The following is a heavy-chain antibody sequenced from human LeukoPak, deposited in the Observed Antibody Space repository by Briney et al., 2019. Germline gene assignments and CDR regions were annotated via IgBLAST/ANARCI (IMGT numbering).Heavy chain of an antibody. Sequence: GGSLRLSCAASGFTFSSYAMSWVRQAPGKGLEWVSVIYSGGSTYYADSVKGRFTISRVNSKNTLYLQMNSLRAEDTAVYYCARGRWLQIFDYWGQGTLVTVSS. J-gene: IGHJ4*02. CDR1: GFTFSSYA. CDR2: IYSGGST. CDR3: ARGRWLQIFDY. V-gene: IGHV3-53*01. D-gene: IGHD5-24*01.